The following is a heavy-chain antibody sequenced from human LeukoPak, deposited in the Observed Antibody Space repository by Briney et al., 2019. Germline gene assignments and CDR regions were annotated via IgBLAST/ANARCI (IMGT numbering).Heavy chain of an antibody. J-gene: IGHJ4*02. V-gene: IGHV1-3*04. CDR2: ILTGNGNT. CDR3: ARAACSWSCFDY. D-gene: IGHD2-15*01. CDR1: GYTFTSYA. Sequence: ASVKVSCKASGYTFTSYAIQWVRQAPGQRLEWMGWILTGNGNTKYSQRFQDRVTITRDTSASTVYMELSSLRSEDTAVYYCARAACSWSCFDYWGQGILVTVSS.